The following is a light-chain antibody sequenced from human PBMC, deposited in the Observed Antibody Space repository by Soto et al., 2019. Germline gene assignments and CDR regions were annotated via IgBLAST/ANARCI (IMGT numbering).Light chain of an antibody. V-gene: IGLV2-14*01. Sequence: QSVLTQPASVSGSPGQSITISCTGTSSDVGGYNYVSWYQQHPGKAPKLMIYEVSNRPSGVSNRFSGSKSGNTASLTISGLQAEDEADYYCSSYTISITPWVFGGGTKVTVL. CDR1: SSDVGGYNY. CDR2: EVS. CDR3: SSYTISITPWV. J-gene: IGLJ3*02.